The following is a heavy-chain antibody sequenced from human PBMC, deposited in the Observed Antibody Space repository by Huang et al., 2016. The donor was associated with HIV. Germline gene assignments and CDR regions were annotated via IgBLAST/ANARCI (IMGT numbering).Heavy chain of an antibody. Sequence: EVQLVESGGGLVQPGGSLRLSCVASGFTFSSYWMSWVRQAPGKGLEWVANIKQEGSEKYYVDSGKGRFTISRDNAKNSLYLQMNSLRAEDTAVYYCARGGTYSGWWQDYWGQGTLVTVSS. CDR1: GFTFSSYW. J-gene: IGHJ4*02. CDR2: IKQEGSEK. V-gene: IGHV3-7*01. D-gene: IGHD6-19*01. CDR3: ARGGTYSGWWQDY.